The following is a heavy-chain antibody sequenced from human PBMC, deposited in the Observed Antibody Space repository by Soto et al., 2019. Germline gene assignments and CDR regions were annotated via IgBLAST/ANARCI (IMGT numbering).Heavy chain of an antibody. Sequence: ASVKVSCKSSGYTFTSYGISWVRQAPGQGLEWMGWISAYNGNTNYAQKLQGRVTMTTDTSTSTAYMELRSLRSDDTAVYYCARSKGWYNREGMDVWGQGTTVTVSS. D-gene: IGHD1-20*01. CDR3: ARSKGWYNREGMDV. J-gene: IGHJ6*02. CDR1: GYTFTSYG. V-gene: IGHV1-18*04. CDR2: ISAYNGNT.